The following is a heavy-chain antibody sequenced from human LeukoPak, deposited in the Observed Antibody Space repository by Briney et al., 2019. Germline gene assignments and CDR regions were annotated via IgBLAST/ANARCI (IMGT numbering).Heavy chain of an antibody. Sequence: PGGSLRLSCAASGFTFSSNAIHWVRQAPGKGLEWVAEISYDGGNTYYADSVKGRFTISRDNSKNTLYLQMNSLRAEDTAVYYCARDLNSSSSWYYYYYGMDVWGQGTTVTVSS. CDR2: ISYDGGNT. D-gene: IGHD6-6*01. CDR1: GFTFSSNA. V-gene: IGHV3-30-3*01. CDR3: ARDLNSSSSWYYYYYGMDV. J-gene: IGHJ6*02.